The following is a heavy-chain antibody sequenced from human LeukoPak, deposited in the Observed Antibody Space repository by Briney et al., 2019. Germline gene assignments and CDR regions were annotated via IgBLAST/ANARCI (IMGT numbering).Heavy chain of an antibody. D-gene: IGHD5-12*01. Sequence: SQTLSLTCTVSGGSISSGSCYWSWIRQPAGKGREWVGHLYSSASTNYNPSLKSRITISADTYQIHLYLSPSSATAADTAVYYCAREGSLKMNALEWWLLPTGLFDYWGQGTLVTVSS. CDR3: AREGSLKMNALEWWLLPTGLFDY. V-gene: IGHV4-61*09. CDR2: LYSSAST. J-gene: IGHJ4*02. CDR1: GGSISSGSCY.